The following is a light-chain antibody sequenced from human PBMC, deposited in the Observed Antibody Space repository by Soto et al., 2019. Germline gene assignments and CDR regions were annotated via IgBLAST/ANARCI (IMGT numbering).Light chain of an antibody. Sequence: DVVLTQSPLSLPVNFGQPASISCRSSKSLVYSDGNTHLSWFHQRPGQSPRRLIYRVSSRDSGGPGRFGGSKCGTDFTLDIRTAEAKDGGHYYCTDGTHWPRKFGQGTKVEVK. J-gene: IGKJ1*01. CDR2: RVS. V-gene: IGKV2-30*01. CDR3: TDGTHWPRK. CDR1: KSLVYSDGNTH.